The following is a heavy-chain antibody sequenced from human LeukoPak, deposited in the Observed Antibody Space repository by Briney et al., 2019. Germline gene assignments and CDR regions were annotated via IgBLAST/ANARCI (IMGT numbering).Heavy chain of an antibody. V-gene: IGHV1-2*02. Sequence: ASVKVSCKASGYTFTGYYMHWVRQAPGQGLEWMGWINPNSGGTNYAQKFQGRVTMTRDTAVSTAYMELNRLRSDDTGVYYCARDTTMITYWFDPWGQGTLVTVSS. CDR2: INPNSGGT. D-gene: IGHD5-18*01. J-gene: IGHJ5*02. CDR3: ARDTTMITYWFDP. CDR1: GYTFTGYY.